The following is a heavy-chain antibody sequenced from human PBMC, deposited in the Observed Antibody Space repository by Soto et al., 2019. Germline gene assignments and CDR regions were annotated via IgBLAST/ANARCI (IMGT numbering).Heavy chain of an antibody. CDR1: GGSISSYY. CDR2: IYYSGST. J-gene: IGHJ6*02. CDR3: ARAGGYYYAYYYYGMDV. V-gene: IGHV4-59*01. D-gene: IGHD3-22*01. Sequence: SETLSLTCTVSGGSISSYYWSWIRQPPGKGLEWIGYIYYSGSTNYNPSLKSRVTISVDTSKNQFSLKLSSVTAADTAVYYCARAGGYYYAYYYYGMDVWGQGTTVTVSS.